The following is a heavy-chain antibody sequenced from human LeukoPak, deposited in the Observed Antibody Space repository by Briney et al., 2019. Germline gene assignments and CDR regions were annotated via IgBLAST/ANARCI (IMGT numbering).Heavy chain of an antibody. CDR1: GGSISTYY. D-gene: IGHD7-27*01. J-gene: IGHJ3*02. CDR2: IDYSGST. Sequence: KTSETLSLTCTVSGGSISTYYWSWIRQSPGKGLEWIGYIDYSGSTNKKPSLKSRVTISIDTSKNQFSLKLNSVTTADTAVYHCARVGMGSFDIWGQGTMVTVSS. V-gene: IGHV4-59*01. CDR3: ARVGMGSFDI.